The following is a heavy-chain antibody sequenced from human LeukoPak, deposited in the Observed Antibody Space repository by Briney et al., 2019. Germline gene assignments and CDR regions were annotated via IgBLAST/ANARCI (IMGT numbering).Heavy chain of an antibody. CDR3: ARLAPHDYYDSSGYSGPRFDP. D-gene: IGHD3-22*01. J-gene: IGHJ5*02. Sequence: PSETLSLTCTVSGGSISSYYWSWIRQPPGKGLEWIWYIYTSGSTNYNPSLKSRVTISVGTSKNQFSLKLSSVTAADTAVYYCARLAPHDYYDSSGYSGPRFDPWGQGTLVTVSS. CDR2: IYTSGST. V-gene: IGHV4-4*09. CDR1: GGSISSYY.